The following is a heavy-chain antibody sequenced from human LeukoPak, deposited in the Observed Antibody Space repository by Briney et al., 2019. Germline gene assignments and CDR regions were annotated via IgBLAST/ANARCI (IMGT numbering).Heavy chain of an antibody. CDR3: ARGNYDFWSGPLGNWFDP. Sequence: ASVKVSCKASGYTFTSYGISWVRQAPGQGLEWMGWISAYNGNTNYAQKLQGRVTMTTDTSTSTAYMELRSLRSDDTAVYYCARGNYDFWSGPLGNWFDPWGQGTLVTVSS. CDR2: ISAYNGNT. D-gene: IGHD3-3*01. J-gene: IGHJ5*02. CDR1: GYTFTSYG. V-gene: IGHV1-18*01.